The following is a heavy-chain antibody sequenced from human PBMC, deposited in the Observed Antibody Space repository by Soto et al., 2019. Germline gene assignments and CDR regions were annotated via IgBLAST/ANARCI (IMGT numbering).Heavy chain of an antibody. CDR3: ATVDTAMAFDY. D-gene: IGHD5-18*01. CDR2: IVVGSGNT. V-gene: IGHV1-58*01. J-gene: IGHJ4*02. Sequence: SVKVSCKASGFTFTSSAVQWVRQARGQRLEWIGRIVVGSGNTNYAQKFQERVTISVDTSKNQFSLKLSSVTAADTVVYYCATVDTAMAFDYWGQGTLVTVSS. CDR1: GFTFTSSA.